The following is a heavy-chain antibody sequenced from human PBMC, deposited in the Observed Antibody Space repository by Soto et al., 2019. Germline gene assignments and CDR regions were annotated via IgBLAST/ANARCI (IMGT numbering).Heavy chain of an antibody. D-gene: IGHD2-2*01. Sequence: GGSLILSCAASGFTFSSYSMSWVRQAPGKGLEWVSAISGSGGTTYYADSVKDRFTISRDNSKNTLYLQMNSLRAEDTAVYYCETYCSTTSCSPEKPRSLDYWGQGTLVTVSS. CDR3: ETYCSTTSCSPEKPRSLDY. J-gene: IGHJ4*02. V-gene: IGHV3-23*01. CDR1: GFTFSSYS. CDR2: ISGSGGTT.